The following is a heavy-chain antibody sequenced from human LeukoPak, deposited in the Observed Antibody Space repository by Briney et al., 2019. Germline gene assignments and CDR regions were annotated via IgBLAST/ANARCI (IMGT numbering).Heavy chain of an antibody. CDR1: GGSISRGGYY. CDR2: IYHSGST. D-gene: IGHD2-15*01. V-gene: IGHV4-30-2*01. Sequence: SETLSLTCTVSGGSISRGGYYWSWIRQPPGKGLEWIGYIYHSGSTYYNPSLKSRVTISVDRSKNQFSLKLSSVTAADTAVYYCASNVADYWGQGTLVTVSS. J-gene: IGHJ4*02. CDR3: ASNVADY.